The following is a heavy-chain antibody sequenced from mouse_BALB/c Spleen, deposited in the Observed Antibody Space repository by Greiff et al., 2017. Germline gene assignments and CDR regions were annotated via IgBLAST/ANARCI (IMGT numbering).Heavy chain of an antibody. J-gene: IGHJ2*01. Sequence: EVQLQQSGAELVRSGASVKLSCTASGFNIKDYYMHWVKQRPEQGLEWIGWIDPENGDTEYAPKFQGKATMTADTSSNTAYLQLSSLTSEDTAVYYCLTGTYFDYWGQGTTLTVSS. V-gene: IGHV14-4*02. CDR3: LTGTYFDY. D-gene: IGHD4-1*01. CDR1: GFNIKDYY. CDR2: IDPENGDT.